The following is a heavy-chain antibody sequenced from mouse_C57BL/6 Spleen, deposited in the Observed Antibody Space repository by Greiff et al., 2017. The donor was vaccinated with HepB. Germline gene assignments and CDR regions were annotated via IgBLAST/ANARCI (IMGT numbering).Heavy chain of an antibody. V-gene: IGHV1-82*01. CDR1: GYAFSSSW. CDR2: IYPGDGDT. J-gene: IGHJ4*01. CDR3: ARGDPPADYYAMVY. Sequence: QVQLQQSGPELVKPGASVKISCKASGYAFSSSWMNWVKQRPGKGLEWIGRIYPGDGDTNYNGKFKGKATLTADKSSSTAYMQLSSLTSEDSAVYFCARGDPPADYYAMVYWGQGTSVTVSS. D-gene: IGHD3-3*01.